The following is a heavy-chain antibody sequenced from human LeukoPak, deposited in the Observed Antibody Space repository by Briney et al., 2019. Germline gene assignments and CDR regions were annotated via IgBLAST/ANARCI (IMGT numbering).Heavy chain of an antibody. CDR3: ARFSDYGDCFDY. V-gene: IGHV1-2*02. CDR2: INPNSGGT. J-gene: IGHJ4*02. Sequence: ASVKVSCKASGYTFTGYYMHWVRQAPGQGREWMGWINPNSGGTNYAQKFQGRVTMTRDTSISTAYMELSRLRSDDTAVYYCARFSDYGDCFDYWGQGTLVTVSS. D-gene: IGHD4-17*01. CDR1: GYTFTGYY.